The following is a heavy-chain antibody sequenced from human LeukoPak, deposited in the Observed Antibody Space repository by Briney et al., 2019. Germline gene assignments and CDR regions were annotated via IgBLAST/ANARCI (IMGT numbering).Heavy chain of an antibody. Sequence: GASVKVSRKASGYTFNAYYLHWVRQAPGQGLEWMGWINPNSGDTKYAQKFQGRVTMTGDTSISTAYMELSRLRFDDTAVYYCAILRLSTGLWWFFDLWGRGTLVTVSS. J-gene: IGHJ2*01. CDR3: AILRLSTGLWWFFDL. CDR2: INPNSGDT. D-gene: IGHD2-8*02. V-gene: IGHV1-2*02. CDR1: GYTFNAYY.